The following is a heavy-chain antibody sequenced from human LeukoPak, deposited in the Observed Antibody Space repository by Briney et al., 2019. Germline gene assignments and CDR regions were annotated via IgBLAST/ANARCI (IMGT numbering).Heavy chain of an antibody. J-gene: IGHJ4*02. Sequence: GASVKVSCKASGYTLTDYYMHWVRQAPGQGLEWMGWINPNSGDTNYAQKFQGRVTMTSDTSISTACMELSRLTSDDTAIYYCARGLRDSGGWYHVDYWGQGTLVTVSS. CDR1: GYTLTDYY. V-gene: IGHV1-2*02. CDR2: INPNSGDT. D-gene: IGHD6-19*01. CDR3: ARGLRDSGGWYHVDY.